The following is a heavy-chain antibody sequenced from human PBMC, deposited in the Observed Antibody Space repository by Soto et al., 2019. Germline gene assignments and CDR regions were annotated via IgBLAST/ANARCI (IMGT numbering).Heavy chain of an antibody. CDR2: ISYDGSNK. Sequence: GGSLRLSCAASGFTFSSYAMHWVRQAPGKGLEWVAVISYDGSNKYYADSVKGRFTISRDNSKNTLYLQMNSLRAEDTAVYYCARDRHPNSGSYYSYYYYGMDVWGQGTTVTVSS. CDR1: GFTFSSYA. J-gene: IGHJ6*02. CDR3: ARDRHPNSGSYYSYYYYGMDV. D-gene: IGHD1-26*01. V-gene: IGHV3-30-3*01.